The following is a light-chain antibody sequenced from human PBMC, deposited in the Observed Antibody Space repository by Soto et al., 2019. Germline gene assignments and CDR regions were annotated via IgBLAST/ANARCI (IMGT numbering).Light chain of an antibody. Sequence: IVMAQSPVAVSVSPGERATLSCRAGQGVTTNFAWYQQKSGQSPRLLIYDVSIRATGVPARFSGTGSETDFTLTISGLQSEDSAVYFCQQYNNWPYSFGQGTRLEI. V-gene: IGKV3-15*01. J-gene: IGKJ5*01. CDR2: DVS. CDR1: QGVTTN. CDR3: QQYNNWPYS.